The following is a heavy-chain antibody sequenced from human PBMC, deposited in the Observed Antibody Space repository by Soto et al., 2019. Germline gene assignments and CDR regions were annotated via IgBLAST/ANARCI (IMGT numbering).Heavy chain of an antibody. CDR1: GYPISSGYY. V-gene: IGHV4-38-2*01. Sequence: SETLSLTCAVSGYPISSGYYWGWIRQSPGKGLEWIGSLYHSGSTYYNPSLKSRVTISVDSSKNQFSLKLSSVTAADTAVYYCARNSYYDFWSGYQRAFDFWGQGTLVTVSS. CDR3: ARNSYYDFWSGYQRAFDF. CDR2: LYHSGST. J-gene: IGHJ4*02. D-gene: IGHD3-3*01.